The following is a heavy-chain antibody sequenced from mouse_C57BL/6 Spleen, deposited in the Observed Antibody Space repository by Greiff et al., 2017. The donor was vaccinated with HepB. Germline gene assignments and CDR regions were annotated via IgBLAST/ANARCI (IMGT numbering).Heavy chain of an antibody. J-gene: IGHJ3*01. CDR2: INPNNGGT. CDR3: ARGGYYHWFAY. Sequence: EVQLQQSGPELVKPGASVKISCKASGYTFTDYYMNWVKQSHGKSLEWIGDINPNNGGTSYNQKFKGKATLTVDKSSSTAYMELRSLTSEDSAVYYWARGGYYHWFAYWGQGTLVTVSA. CDR1: GYTFTDYY. V-gene: IGHV1-26*01. D-gene: IGHD2-3*01.